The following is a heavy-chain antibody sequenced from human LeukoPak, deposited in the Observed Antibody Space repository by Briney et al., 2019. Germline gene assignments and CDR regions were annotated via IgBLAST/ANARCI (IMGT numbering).Heavy chain of an antibody. V-gene: IGHV1-2*02. J-gene: IGHJ6*03. D-gene: IGHD3-10*01. CDR2: INPNSGGT. Sequence: ASVKVSCKASGYSFTSQDMHWVRQAPGQRLEWMGWINPNSGGTNYAQKFQGRVTMTRDTSISTAYMELSRLRSDDTAVYYCARDLRPSGSYYNLYYYYYYMDAWGKGTTVTISS. CDR1: GYSFTSQD. CDR3: ARDLRPSGSYYNLYYYYYYMDA.